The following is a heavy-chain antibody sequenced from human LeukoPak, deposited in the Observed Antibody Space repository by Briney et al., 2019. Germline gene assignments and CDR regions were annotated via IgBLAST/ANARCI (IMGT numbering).Heavy chain of an antibody. V-gene: IGHV4-31*03. J-gene: IGHJ4*02. CDR3: ARLYGGGINYFDH. Sequence: PSETLSLTCSVSGDSVSTDNYYWSWARQHPGEGLEWIAYIYYTGSTYYNPSLRSRVTMSIDTSKNQFSLRLSSVTAADTAVFYCARLYGGGINYFDHWGQGALVTVSS. D-gene: IGHD4-23*01. CDR2: IYYTGST. CDR1: GDSVSTDNYY.